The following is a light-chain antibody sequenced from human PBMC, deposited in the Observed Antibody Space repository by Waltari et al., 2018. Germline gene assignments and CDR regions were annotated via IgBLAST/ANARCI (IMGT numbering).Light chain of an antibody. Sequence: DIVMTQSPLPLAVTPGEPASIPCRSSQSLLQSNGYKYLDWYLQKPGQSPQLLIYLGSNRASGVPDRFSGSGSGTDFTLKISRVEAEDVGIYFCMQGLQTPTFGQGTRLEIK. CDR1: QSLLQSNGYKY. CDR3: MQGLQTPT. J-gene: IGKJ5*01. V-gene: IGKV2-28*01. CDR2: LGS.